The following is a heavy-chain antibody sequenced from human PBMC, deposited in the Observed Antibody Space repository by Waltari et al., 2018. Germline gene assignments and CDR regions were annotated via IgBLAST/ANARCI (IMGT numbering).Heavy chain of an antibody. CDR3: ARDLSDGDGYNLGAFDI. CDR2: IYTSGRP. CDR1: GGSISSGSYY. Sequence: QVQLQESGPGLVKPSQTLSLTCTVSGGSISSGSYYWSWIRQPAGKGLEWIGYIYTSGRPTYNPSLKSRVTISVATSKNQFSLKLSSVTAADTAVYYCARDLSDGDGYNLGAFDIWGQGTMVTVSS. D-gene: IGHD5-12*01. J-gene: IGHJ3*02. V-gene: IGHV4-61*09.